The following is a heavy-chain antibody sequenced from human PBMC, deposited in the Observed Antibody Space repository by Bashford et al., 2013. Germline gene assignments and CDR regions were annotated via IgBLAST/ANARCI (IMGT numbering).Heavy chain of an antibody. V-gene: IGHV3-30*03. CDR2: ISYDGSKT. Sequence: GSLRLSCAASGLTFSKYGMHWVRQAPGKGLEWVAVISYDGSKTYYADPVKGRFTISRDNSKNTLYLQMNSLRAEDTAVYYCARDRRSYVWLQAYYYYYGMDVWGQGTTVTVSS. J-gene: IGHJ6*02. D-gene: IGHD5-18*01. CDR3: ARDRRSYVWLQAYYYYYGMDV. CDR1: GLTFSKYG.